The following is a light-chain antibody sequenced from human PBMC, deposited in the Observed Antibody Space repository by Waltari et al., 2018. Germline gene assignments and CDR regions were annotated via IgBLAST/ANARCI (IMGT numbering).Light chain of an antibody. CDR2: TSS. V-gene: IGKV1-12*02. J-gene: IGKJ4*01. CDR1: QGLSTW. Sequence: DVHMTQSPSSVSASVGDRVTISCRASQGLSTWFAWYQQKPGRAPKLLIHTSSILQSGVPSRFSGSGSVTDFTLTISSLQPEDVATYYCQQYYSYPFTFGGGTKVEIK. CDR3: QQYYSYPFT.